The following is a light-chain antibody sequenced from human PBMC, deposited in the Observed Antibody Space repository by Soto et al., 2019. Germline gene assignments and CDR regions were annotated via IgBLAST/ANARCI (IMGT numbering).Light chain of an antibody. CDR2: DVT. J-gene: IGLJ2*01. Sequence: QSALTQPASVSGAPGQSITISCTGTSSDVGGSNHVSWYQQHPDKAPRLMMYDVTNRPSGVSNRFSVSKSGNTASLTTSGLQAEDEADYYCSSYTTIRTVKFGGGTKVTVL. CDR1: SSDVGGSNH. V-gene: IGLV2-14*03. CDR3: SSYTTIRTVK.